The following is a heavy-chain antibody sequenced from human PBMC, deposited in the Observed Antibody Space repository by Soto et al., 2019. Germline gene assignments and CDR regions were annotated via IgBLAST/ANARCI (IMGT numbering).Heavy chain of an antibody. J-gene: IGHJ6*03. D-gene: IGHD3-16*01. CDR3: ARVPVLDSTHYYYMDV. CDR2: IKQDGSEK. V-gene: IGHV3-7*01. CDR1: GFTFSSYW. Sequence: GGSLRLSCAASGFTFSSYWMSWVRQAPGKGLEWVANIKQDGSEKYYVDSVKGRCTIFRDNAKNSLYLQMNSLRAEDTAVYYCARVPVLDSTHYYYMDVLGKWTSVTVSS.